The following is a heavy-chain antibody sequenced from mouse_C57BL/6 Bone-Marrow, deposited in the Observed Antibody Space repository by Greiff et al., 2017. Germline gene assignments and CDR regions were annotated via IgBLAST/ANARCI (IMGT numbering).Heavy chain of an antibody. CDR2: IRSKSNNYAT. Sequence: GGGLVQPKGSLTLSCAASGFSFNTYAMSWVRQAPGTGLEWVARIRSKSNNYATYYADSVKARFTITSDDSEIMLYLQMNNLKTEDTAMYYCVRLIVVWGQGTLVTVSA. D-gene: IGHD1-1*01. CDR3: VRLIVV. CDR1: GFSFNTYA. J-gene: IGHJ3*01. V-gene: IGHV10-1*01.